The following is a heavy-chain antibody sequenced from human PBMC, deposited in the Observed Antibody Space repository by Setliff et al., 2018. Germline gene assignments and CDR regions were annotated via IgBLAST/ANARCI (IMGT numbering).Heavy chain of an antibody. V-gene: IGHV1-2*02. CDR2: INPKSGVT. CDR1: GYSFSDFY. CDR3: ARDGISWLNWLDP. J-gene: IGHJ5*02. D-gene: IGHD6-13*01. Sequence: GASVKVSCKASGYSFSDFYIHWVRQVPGRGPEWMGSINPKSGVTRYVQKFQGRVTITRDTSISTAYMELSSLRSDDTAVYYCARDGISWLNWLDPWGQGPPVTVSS.